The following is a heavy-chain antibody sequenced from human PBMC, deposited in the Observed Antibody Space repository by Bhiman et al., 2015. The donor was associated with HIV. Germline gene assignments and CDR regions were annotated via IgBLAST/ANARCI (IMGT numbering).Heavy chain of an antibody. V-gene: IGHV3-30*02. D-gene: IGHD6-6*01. CDR1: AFTFSING. CDR3: AKDLALGSSSGNYFDY. Sequence: QVQLVESGGGVVQPGGSLRLSCAASAFTFSINGMHWVRQAPGKGLEWVAFIRYGSNKYYADSVKGRFTISRDNSKNTLYLQMNSLRSEDTAVYYCAKDLALGSSSGNYFDYWGQGTLVTVSS. J-gene: IGHJ4*02. CDR2: IRYGSNK.